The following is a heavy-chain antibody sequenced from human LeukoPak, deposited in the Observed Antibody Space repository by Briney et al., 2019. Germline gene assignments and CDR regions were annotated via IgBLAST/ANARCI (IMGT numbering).Heavy chain of an antibody. J-gene: IGHJ5*02. CDR1: GFTFSSYS. Sequence: GGSLRLSCAASGFTFSSYSMNWVRQAPGKGLEWVSSISSSSSYIYYADSVKGRFSISRDNAKNSLYLQTNSLRAEDTAVYYCAGSSRITNWFDPWGQGTLVTVSS. D-gene: IGHD6-13*01. V-gene: IGHV3-21*01. CDR2: ISSSSSYI. CDR3: AGSSRITNWFDP.